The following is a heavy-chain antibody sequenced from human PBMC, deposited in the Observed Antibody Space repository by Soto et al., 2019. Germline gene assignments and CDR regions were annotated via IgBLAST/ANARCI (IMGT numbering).Heavy chain of an antibody. J-gene: IGHJ6*02. CDR3: AAELGFGKLSVV. V-gene: IGHV1-69*01. CDR2: IIPLFGTT. D-gene: IGHD3-10*01. CDR1: GDTFKNGV. Sequence: QVQVVQSGVEVRRPGSSVKVSCKASGDTFKNGVISWVRQAPGQGLEWMGGIIPLFGTTDFAKRFQGRLTITTDESTTTAYMELSRLRSEDTATYYCAAELGFGKLSVVWGQGTTVIVSS.